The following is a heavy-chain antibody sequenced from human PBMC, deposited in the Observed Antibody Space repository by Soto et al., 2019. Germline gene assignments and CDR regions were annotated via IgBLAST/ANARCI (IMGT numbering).Heavy chain of an antibody. V-gene: IGHV3-21*01. CDR3: ARDHYSKIVVVAATPSVSYYYMDV. Sequence: GGSLRLSCAASGFTFSSYSMNWVRQAPGKGLEWVSSISSSSSYIYYADSVKGRFTISRDNAKNSLYLQMNSLRAEDTAVYYCARDHYSKIVVVAATPSVSYYYMDVWGKGTTVTVSS. J-gene: IGHJ6*03. CDR2: ISSSSSYI. D-gene: IGHD2-15*01. CDR1: GFTFSSYS.